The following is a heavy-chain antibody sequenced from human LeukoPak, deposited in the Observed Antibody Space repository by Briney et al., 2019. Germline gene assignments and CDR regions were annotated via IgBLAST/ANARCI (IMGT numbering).Heavy chain of an antibody. CDR2: IYHSGRP. Sequence: PSETLSLTCSVSGDSFSRSDSYGDWIRQPPGKGLEWIGTIYHSGRPYYSRSLKSRVTLSVDPSNNEFAMNLSSVTAADTAVYYCARRRYYDGSGYLEWGQGTLLSVSS. CDR1: GDSFSRSDSY. V-gene: IGHV4-39*01. D-gene: IGHD3-22*01. CDR3: ARRRYYDGSGYLE. J-gene: IGHJ1*01.